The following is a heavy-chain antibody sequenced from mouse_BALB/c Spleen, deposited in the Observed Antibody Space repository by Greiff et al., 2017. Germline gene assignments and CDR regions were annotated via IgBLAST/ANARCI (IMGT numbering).Heavy chain of an antibody. V-gene: IGHV8-11*01. D-gene: IGHD4-1*01. J-gene: IGHJ2*01. CDR3: ARITGTGDY. Sequence: QVTLKVSGPGILQPSQTLSLTCSFSGFSLSTYGIGVGWIRQPSGKGLEWLAHIWWNDNKYYNTALKSRLTISKDTSNNQVFLKIASVDTADTATYYCARITGTGDYWGQGTTLTVSS. CDR2: IWWNDNK. CDR1: GFSLSTYGIG.